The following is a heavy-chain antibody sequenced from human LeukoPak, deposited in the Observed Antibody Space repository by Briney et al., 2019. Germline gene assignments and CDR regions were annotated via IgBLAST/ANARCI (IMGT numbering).Heavy chain of an antibody. CDR1: GGSISSYY. CDR2: IYTSGST. J-gene: IGHJ4*02. Sequence: SETLSLTCTVSGGSISSYYWSWIRQPAGKGLEWIGRIYTSGSTNYNPSLKSRVTMSVDTSKNQFSLKLSSVTAADTAVYYCARELLNYYDSSGYFENYFDYWGQGTLVTVSS. CDR3: ARELLNYYDSSGYFENYFDY. D-gene: IGHD3-22*01. V-gene: IGHV4-4*07.